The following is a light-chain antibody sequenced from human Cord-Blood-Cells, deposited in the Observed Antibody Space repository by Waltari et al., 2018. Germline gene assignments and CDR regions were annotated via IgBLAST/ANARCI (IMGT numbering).Light chain of an antibody. CDR3: SSYTNRSPLV. V-gene: IGLV2-14*03. CDR1: SSDVGGYNY. J-gene: IGLJ2*01. CDR2: DVS. Sequence: QSALTQPASVSGSPGQSITISCTGTSSDVGGYNYVSCYQQHPGKAPKLMIYDVSKRPSGVSNRFSGSKSCNTASLTISGLQAEDEAEYYCSSYTNRSPLVVGGGTKLTVL.